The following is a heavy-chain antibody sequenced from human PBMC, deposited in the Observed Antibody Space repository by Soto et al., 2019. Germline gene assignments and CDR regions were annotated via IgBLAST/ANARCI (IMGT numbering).Heavy chain of an antibody. Sequence: ASVKVSCKASGYTFTTYGINWVRQAPGQGLEWMGWISAYNGNTNYAQKLQGRVTMTTDTSTSTAYMELRSLRSDDTAVYYCASTYYYYYYGMDVWGQGTTVTVSS. CDR2: ISAYNGNT. V-gene: IGHV1-18*01. CDR3: ASTYYYYYYGMDV. CDR1: GYTFTTYG. D-gene: IGHD3-16*01. J-gene: IGHJ6*02.